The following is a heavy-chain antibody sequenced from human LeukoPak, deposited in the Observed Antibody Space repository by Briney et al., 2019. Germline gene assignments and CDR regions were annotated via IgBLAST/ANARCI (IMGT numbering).Heavy chain of an antibody. CDR2: INPNSGGT. V-gene: IGHV1-2*02. J-gene: IGHJ3*02. Sequence: ASVKVSCKASGYTFTGYYMHWVRQAPGQGLEWMGWINPNSGGTNYAQKFQGRVTMTRDTSISTAYMELSRQRSDDTAAYYCARGIGYYDSSGYYYPDAFDIWGQGTMVTVSS. D-gene: IGHD3-22*01. CDR3: ARGIGYYDSSGYYYPDAFDI. CDR1: GYTFTGYY.